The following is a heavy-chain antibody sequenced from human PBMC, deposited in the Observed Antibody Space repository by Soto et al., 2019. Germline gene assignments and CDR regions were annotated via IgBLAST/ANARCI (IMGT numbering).Heavy chain of an antibody. J-gene: IGHJ4*02. CDR2: ISSSSSYT. Sequence: GGSLRLSCAASGFTFSDYYMSWIRQAPGKGLEWVSYISSSSSYTNYADSVKGRFTISRDNAKNSLYLQMNSLRAEDTAVYYCASTDSGWYYFDYWGQGTLVTVSS. D-gene: IGHD6-19*01. CDR1: GFTFSDYY. V-gene: IGHV3-11*06. CDR3: ASTDSGWYYFDY.